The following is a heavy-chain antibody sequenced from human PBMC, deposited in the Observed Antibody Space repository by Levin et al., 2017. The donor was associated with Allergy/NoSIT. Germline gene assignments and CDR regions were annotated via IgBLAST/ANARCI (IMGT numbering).Heavy chain of an antibody. Sequence: GESLKISCAASGFTFSDYAMIWVRQAPGKGLEWVSGLSGSGGSTYYADSVKGRFTISRDNSESTVYLQMDSLRTEDTAVYYCTTGWQQLSWRYLDYWGQGTLVTVSS. CDR3: TTGWQQLSWRYLDY. V-gene: IGHV3-23*01. J-gene: IGHJ4*02. CDR1: GFTFSDYA. D-gene: IGHD6-13*01. CDR2: LSGSGGST.